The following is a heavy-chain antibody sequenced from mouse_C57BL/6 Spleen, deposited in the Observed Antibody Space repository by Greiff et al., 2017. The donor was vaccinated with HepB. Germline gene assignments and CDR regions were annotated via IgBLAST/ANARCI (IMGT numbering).Heavy chain of an antibody. V-gene: IGHV1-5*01. D-gene: IGHD1-1*01. CDR1: GYTFTSYW. Sequence: EVKLVESGTVLARPGASVKMSCKTSGYTFTSYWMHWVKQRPGQGLEWIGAIYPGNSDTSYNQKFKGKAKLTAVTSASTAYMELSSLTNEDSAVYYCTRTTVVDPAWFAYWGQGTLVTVSA. CDR3: TRTTVVDPAWFAY. CDR2: IYPGNSDT. J-gene: IGHJ3*01.